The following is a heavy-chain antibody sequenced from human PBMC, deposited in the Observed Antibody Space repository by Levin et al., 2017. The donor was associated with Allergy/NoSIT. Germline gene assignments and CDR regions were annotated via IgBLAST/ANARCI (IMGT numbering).Heavy chain of an antibody. CDR1: GFSFSNFW. Sequence: GESLKISCAASGFSFSNFWMHWVSQVPGKGLVWVSRINTDGSVTNYADSVKGRFTISRDNAKNTLYLQMDSLRAEETALYYCTRDIGGKYAYWGQGTLVTVSS. D-gene: IGHD1-1*01. V-gene: IGHV3-74*01. CDR2: INTDGSVT. CDR3: TRDIGGKYAY. J-gene: IGHJ4*02.